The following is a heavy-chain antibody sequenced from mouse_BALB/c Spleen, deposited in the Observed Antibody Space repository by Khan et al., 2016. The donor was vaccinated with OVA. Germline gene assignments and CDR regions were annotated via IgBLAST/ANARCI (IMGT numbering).Heavy chain of an antibody. Sequence: QVQLKESGAELARPGASVKLSCKASGYTFTSYWMQWVKQRPGQGLEWIGAIYPGDGDTRYTQKFKGKATLTADKSSSTAYMQLSSLASEDSAVYYCARWDYGSSYVAYWGQGTLVTVSA. CDR3: ARWDYGSSYVAY. V-gene: IGHV1-87*01. CDR1: GYTFTSYW. CDR2: IYPGDGDT. D-gene: IGHD1-1*01. J-gene: IGHJ3*01.